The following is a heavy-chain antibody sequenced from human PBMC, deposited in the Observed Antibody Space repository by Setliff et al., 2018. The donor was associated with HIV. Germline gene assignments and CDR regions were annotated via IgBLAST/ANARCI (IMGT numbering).Heavy chain of an antibody. CDR3: ATRPPGVHGFSI. V-gene: IGHV1-69*06. CDR2: IIPVVDAP. CDR1: GGSFNILG. J-gene: IGHJ3*02. Sequence: GASVKVFCKASGGSFNILGFTWVRQAPGQGLEWVGGIIPVVDAPIYAQRFQGRVVITADKSTGTAYMQLSSLKFEDTAVYYCATRPPGVHGFSIWGQGTMVTVSS. D-gene: IGHD3-10*01.